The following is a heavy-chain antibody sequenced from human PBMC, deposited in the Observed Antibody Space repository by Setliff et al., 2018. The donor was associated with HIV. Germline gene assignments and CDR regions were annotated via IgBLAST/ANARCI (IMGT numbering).Heavy chain of an antibody. Sequence: GGSLRLSCAASGFTFSSYGMHWVRQAPGKGLEWVAVIWYDGSNKYYADSVKGRFTISRDNSKNMLYLQMNSLRAEDTAVYYCTKKGPKGQWLVDLYFDSWGQGTLVTVS. V-gene: IGHV3-33*06. D-gene: IGHD6-19*01. J-gene: IGHJ4*02. CDR3: TKKGPKGQWLVDLYFDS. CDR2: IWYDGSNK. CDR1: GFTFSSYG.